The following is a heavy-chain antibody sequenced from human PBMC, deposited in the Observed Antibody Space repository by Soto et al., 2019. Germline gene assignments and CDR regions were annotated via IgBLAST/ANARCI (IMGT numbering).Heavy chain of an antibody. CDR3: ARLNGYCIRGSCHGHYAMDV. CDR1: GGSIRSRGFY. CDR2: IYYSGST. Sequence: PSLTCAFSGGSIRSRGFYLRLIRPYPGQGLEWIGYIYYSGSTYYNPSLKSRVIISVDTSKNQLSLKLSSVTAADTAVYYCARLNGYCIRGSCHGHYAMDVWGQGTTVT. V-gene: IGHV4-31*11. D-gene: IGHD2-15*01. J-gene: IGHJ6*02.